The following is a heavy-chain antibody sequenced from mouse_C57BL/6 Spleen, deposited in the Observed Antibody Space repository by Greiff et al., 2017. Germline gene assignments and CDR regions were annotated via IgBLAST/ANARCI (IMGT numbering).Heavy chain of an antibody. CDR1: GYTFTSYW. D-gene: IGHD2-1*01. CDR2: IYPGNSDT. CDR3: TRDYGNCNYFDY. Sequence: VQLQQSGTVLARPGASVKMSCKTSGYTFTSYWMHWVKQRPGQGLEWIGAIYPGNSDTSYNQKFKGKAKLTAVTSAGTAYMEPSSLTNEDSAVYYCTRDYGNCNYFDYWGQGTTLTVSS. V-gene: IGHV1-5*01. J-gene: IGHJ2*01.